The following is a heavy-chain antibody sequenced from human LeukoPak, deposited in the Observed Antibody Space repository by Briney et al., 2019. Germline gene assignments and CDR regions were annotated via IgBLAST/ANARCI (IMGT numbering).Heavy chain of an antibody. Sequence: PGGSLRLSCVASGFIFSDHPFHWVRQSPDKGLEWVALIGSDGTKKYYADSVQGRFTVSRENSKNTLFLQMNTLGADDTAVYFCARQMTSTRLFDSWGQGTLVTVSS. V-gene: IGHV3-30*04. CDR1: GFIFSDHP. D-gene: IGHD5/OR15-5a*01. J-gene: IGHJ4*02. CDR3: ARQMTSTRLFDS. CDR2: IGSDGTKK.